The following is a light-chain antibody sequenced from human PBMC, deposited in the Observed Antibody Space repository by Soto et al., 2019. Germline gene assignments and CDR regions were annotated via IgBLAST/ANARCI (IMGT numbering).Light chain of an antibody. CDR1: SGNVGGYNS. CDR2: EVS. Sequence: QSVLTQPASVSGSPGQSITISCTGTSGNVGGYNSVSWYQQHPGKAPKLMIYEVSYRPSGVSNRFSGSKSGNTASLTISGLQAEDEADYYCNSYTASRTLVVFGGGTKLTVL. V-gene: IGLV2-14*01. J-gene: IGLJ2*01. CDR3: NSYTASRTLVV.